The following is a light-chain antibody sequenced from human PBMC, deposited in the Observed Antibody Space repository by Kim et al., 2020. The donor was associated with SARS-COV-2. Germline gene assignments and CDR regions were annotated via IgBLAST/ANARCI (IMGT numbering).Light chain of an antibody. Sequence: APGERATLSCRASQSVSSNSLAWYQQKPGQAPRLLIYGASSRATGIPDRFSGSASGTDFTLTINRLEPEDFAVYYCQQYAGSPLTFGGGTKVDIK. J-gene: IGKJ4*01. CDR3: QQYAGSPLT. CDR1: QSVSSNS. V-gene: IGKV3-20*01. CDR2: GAS.